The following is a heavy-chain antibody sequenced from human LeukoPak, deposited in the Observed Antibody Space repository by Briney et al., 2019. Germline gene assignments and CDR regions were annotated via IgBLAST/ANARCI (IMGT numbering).Heavy chain of an antibody. Sequence: SETLSLTCTASGGSISSYYWSWIRQPPGKGLEWIGYIYYSGSTNYNPSLKSRVTISVDTSKNQFSLKLSSVTAADTAVYYCAARTYYDILTNYYYYGMDVWGQGTTVTVSS. CDR2: IYYSGST. CDR3: AARTYYDILTNYYYYGMDV. V-gene: IGHV4-59*01. D-gene: IGHD3-9*01. J-gene: IGHJ6*02. CDR1: GGSISSYY.